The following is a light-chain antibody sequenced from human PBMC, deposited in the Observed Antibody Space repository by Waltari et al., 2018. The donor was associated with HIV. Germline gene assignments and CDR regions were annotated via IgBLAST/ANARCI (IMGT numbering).Light chain of an antibody. CDR2: EVS. CDR1: QSLLHSDGKTY. V-gene: IGKV2D-29*01. CDR3: QQFYDTPLT. Sequence: DIVMTQTPLSLSVTPGQPASISCKSSQSLLHSDGKTYLYWYLQKPGQPPQLLIYEVSNLFSGVPDRFSGSGSGTDFTLTISSLQTEDVAVYFCQQFYDTPLTFGGGTKVDI. J-gene: IGKJ4*01.